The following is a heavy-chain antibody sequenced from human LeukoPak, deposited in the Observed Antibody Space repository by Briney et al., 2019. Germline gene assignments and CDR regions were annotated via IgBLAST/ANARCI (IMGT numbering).Heavy chain of an antibody. CDR3: ARDPLSAAGTDY. Sequence: ASVKVSCKASGYTFTGYYMHGVRQAPGQGLGWMGWIRPNSGGTNYAQKFQGRVTMTRDTSISTAYMELSRLRSDDTAVYYCARDPLSAAGTDYWGQGTLVTVSS. CDR2: IRPNSGGT. D-gene: IGHD6-13*01. J-gene: IGHJ4*02. CDR1: GYTFTGYY. V-gene: IGHV1-2*02.